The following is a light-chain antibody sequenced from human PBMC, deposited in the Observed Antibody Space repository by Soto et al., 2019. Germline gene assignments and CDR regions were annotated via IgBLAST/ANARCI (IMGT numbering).Light chain of an antibody. J-gene: IGKJ4*01. Sequence: EIVLTQSPATLSLSPGESATLSCRASQSLSNYLAWYQQKPGQAPRLLIYDASNRATGIPARFSGSGSGTDFTLIISSLEPEDFAVYYSQQRSNWPLTFGGGTKVEIK. V-gene: IGKV3-11*01. CDR2: DAS. CDR3: QQRSNWPLT. CDR1: QSLSNY.